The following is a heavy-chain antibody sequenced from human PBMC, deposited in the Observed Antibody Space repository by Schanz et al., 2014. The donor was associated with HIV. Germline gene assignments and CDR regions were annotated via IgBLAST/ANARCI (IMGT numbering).Heavy chain of an antibody. CDR2: ISPNNGGA. D-gene: IGHD2-8*01. J-gene: IGHJ6*02. V-gene: IGHV1-2*02. CDR1: GYTFTTYG. CDR3: ARDTNFVLDV. Sequence: QVQLVQSGAEVKKPGASVKVSCKASGYTFTTYGITWVRQAPGQGLEWMGWISPNNGGADSAQKFQGRVTMTRDTSISTAFMELSSLRSDDTAVYYCARDTNFVLDVWGQGTTVTVSS.